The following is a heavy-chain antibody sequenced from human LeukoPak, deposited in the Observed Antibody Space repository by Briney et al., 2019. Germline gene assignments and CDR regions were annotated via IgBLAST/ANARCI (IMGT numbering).Heavy chain of an antibody. V-gene: IGHV3-30*02. CDR2: IRYDGSNK. Sequence: PGGSLRLSCAASGFTFSSYGMHWVRQAPGKGLEWVAFIRYDGSNKYYADSVKGRFTISRDNSKNTLYLQMNSLRAEDTAVYYCAKDLYSSSWYYMDVWGKGTTVTISS. CDR1: GFTFSSYG. J-gene: IGHJ6*03. CDR3: AKDLYSSSWYYMDV. D-gene: IGHD6-13*01.